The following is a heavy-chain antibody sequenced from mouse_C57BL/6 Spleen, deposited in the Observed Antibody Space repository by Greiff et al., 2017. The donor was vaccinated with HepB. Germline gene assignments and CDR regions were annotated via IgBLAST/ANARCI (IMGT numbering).Heavy chain of an antibody. D-gene: IGHD1-1*01. CDR2: FYPGSGSI. CDR3: ARHLITTVVATDWYFDV. V-gene: IGHV1-62-2*01. CDR1: GYTFTEYT. J-gene: IGHJ1*03. Sequence: VQLQQSGAELVKPGASVKLSCKASGYTFTEYTIHWVKQRSGQGLEWIGWFYPGSGSIKYNEKFKDKATLTADKSSSPVYMELSRLTSEDSAVYFCARHLITTVVATDWYFDVWGTGTTFTVSS.